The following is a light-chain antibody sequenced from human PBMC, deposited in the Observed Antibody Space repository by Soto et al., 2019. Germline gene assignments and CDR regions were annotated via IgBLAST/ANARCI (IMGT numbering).Light chain of an antibody. CDR1: QTISTY. Sequence: DVQMTQSPSSLSASVGDRVVITCRASQTISTYLNWYRQKPGKAPELLIYGTSNLESGVPSRFSGSGSGTEFTLTISSLRPDDFATYFCQQSSITPRTFGRGTKVEIK. CDR3: QQSSITPRT. V-gene: IGKV1-39*01. J-gene: IGKJ4*01. CDR2: GTS.